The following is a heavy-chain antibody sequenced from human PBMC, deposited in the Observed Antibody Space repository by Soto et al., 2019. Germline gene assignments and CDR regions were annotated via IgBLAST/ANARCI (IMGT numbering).Heavy chain of an antibody. V-gene: IGHV4-59*01. CDR2: IYYSGST. J-gene: IGHJ3*02. D-gene: IGHD6-19*01. CDR1: GGSISSYY. CDR3: ASIAVAGTGYAFDI. Sequence: PSETLSLTCTVSGGSISSYYWSWIRQPPGKGLEWIGYIYYSGSTNYNPSLKSRVTISVDTSKDQFSLKLSSVTAADTAVYYCASIAVAGTGYAFDIWGRGTMVTVSS.